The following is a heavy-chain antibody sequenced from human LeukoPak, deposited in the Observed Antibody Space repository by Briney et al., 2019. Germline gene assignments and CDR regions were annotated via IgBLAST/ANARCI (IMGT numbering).Heavy chain of an antibody. D-gene: IGHD2-2*01. Sequence: SVKVSCKASGYTFTGYYMHWVRQAPGQGLEWMGWINPNSGGTNYAQKFQGRVTMTRDTSISTAYMELSRLRSDDTAVYYCARDLVVVPAATNYYYYMDVWGKGTTVTISS. V-gene: IGHV1-2*02. CDR3: ARDLVVVPAATNYYYYMDV. CDR1: GYTFTGYY. J-gene: IGHJ6*03. CDR2: INPNSGGT.